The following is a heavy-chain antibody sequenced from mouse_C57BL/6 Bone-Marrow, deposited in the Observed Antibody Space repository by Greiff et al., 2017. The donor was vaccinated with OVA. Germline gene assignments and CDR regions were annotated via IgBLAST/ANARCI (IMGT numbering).Heavy chain of an antibody. CDR1: GFNIKDDY. D-gene: IGHD2-3*01. J-gene: IGHJ2*01. V-gene: IGHV14-4*01. CDR3: TTGDGYFFDY. CDR2: IDPENGDT. Sequence: VQLQQSGAELVRPGASVKLSCPASGFNIKDDYMHWVKQRPDKGLGWIGWIDPENGDTEYASKFQGKATITADTSSNTAYLQLSSLTSEDTAVYYCTTGDGYFFDYWGQGTTLTVSS.